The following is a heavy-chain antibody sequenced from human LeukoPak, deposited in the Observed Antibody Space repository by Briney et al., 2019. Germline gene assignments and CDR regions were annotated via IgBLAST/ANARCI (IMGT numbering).Heavy chain of an antibody. D-gene: IGHD6-19*01. V-gene: IGHV1-46*01. CDR1: GYTFTSYY. Sequence: ASVKVSCKTSGYTFTSYYMHWVRQAPGQGLEWMGIINPSGGSTTSAQKFQGRVTMTRDTSTSTVYMELSSLRSEDTALYYCARVHTSGWYGGPLDYWGEGTLVTVPS. CDR3: ARVHTSGWYGGPLDY. J-gene: IGHJ4*02. CDR2: INPSGGST.